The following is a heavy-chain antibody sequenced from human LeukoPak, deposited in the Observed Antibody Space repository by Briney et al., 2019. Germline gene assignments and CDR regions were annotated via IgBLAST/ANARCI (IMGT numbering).Heavy chain of an antibody. J-gene: IGHJ6*03. V-gene: IGHV4-4*09. CDR1: GFTFDNYR. CDR2: IYTSGST. CDR3: ARRRQNWNYIGTPYMDV. D-gene: IGHD1-7*01. Sequence: KTGGSLRLSCAASGFTFDNYRMSWVRQAPGKGLEWIGYIYTSGSTNYNLSLKSRVTISVDTSKNQISLKLSSVTAADTAVYYCARRRQNWNYIGTPYMDVWGKGTTVTVSS.